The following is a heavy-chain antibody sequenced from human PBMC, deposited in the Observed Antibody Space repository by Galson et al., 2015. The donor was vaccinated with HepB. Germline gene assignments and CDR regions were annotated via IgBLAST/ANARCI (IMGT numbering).Heavy chain of an antibody. CDR1: GYTLTELS. Sequence: SVKVSCKVSGYTLTELSMHWVRQAPGKGLEWMGGFDPEDGETIYAQKFQGRVTMTEDTSTDTAYMELSSLRSEDTAVYYCATTGLYYDSSGYYSYYYYGMDVWGQGTTVTVSS. D-gene: IGHD3-22*01. CDR2: FDPEDGET. J-gene: IGHJ6*02. V-gene: IGHV1-24*01. CDR3: ATTGLYYDSSGYYSYYYYGMDV.